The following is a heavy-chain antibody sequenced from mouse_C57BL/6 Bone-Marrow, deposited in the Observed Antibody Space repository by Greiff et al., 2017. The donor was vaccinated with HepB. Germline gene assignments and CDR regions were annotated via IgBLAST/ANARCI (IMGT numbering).Heavy chain of an antibody. CDR2: IDPANGNT. Sequence: EVQLQESVAELVRPGASVKLSCTASGFNIKNTYMHWVKQRPEQGLEWIGRIDPANGNTKYAPKFQGKATITADTSSNTAYLQLSSLTSEDTAIYYCARSGYSNYDGGGFAYWGQGTLVTVSA. CDR1: GFNIKNTY. V-gene: IGHV14-3*01. CDR3: ARSGYSNYDGGGFAY. J-gene: IGHJ3*01. D-gene: IGHD2-5*01.